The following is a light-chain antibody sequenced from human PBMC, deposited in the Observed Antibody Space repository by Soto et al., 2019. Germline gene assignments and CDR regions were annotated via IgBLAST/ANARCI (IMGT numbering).Light chain of an antibody. CDR1: QTVNTF. CDR2: DAS. Sequence: EIVLTQSPATLSLSPGERATLSCRASQTVNTFLAWYQQKPGQAPRLLIYDASNRATGIPARFSGSGSGTDFTLTISSLEPEDFAVYYCQQRVSWPPFFTFGPGTTVDIK. V-gene: IGKV3-11*01. CDR3: QQRVSWPPFFT. J-gene: IGKJ3*01.